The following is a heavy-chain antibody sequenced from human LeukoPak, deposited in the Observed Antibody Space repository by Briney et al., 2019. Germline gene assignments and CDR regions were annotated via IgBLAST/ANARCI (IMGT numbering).Heavy chain of an antibody. Sequence: GGSLRLSCAASGFTFSSYSMNWVRQAPGKGLEWVSSISSSSSYIYYADSVKGRFTISRDNAKNSLYLQMNSLRAEDTAVYYCARADISSGWDFDYGGQGTLVTVPS. V-gene: IGHV3-21*01. J-gene: IGHJ4*02. CDR1: GFTFSSYS. CDR3: ARADISSGWDFDY. D-gene: IGHD6-19*01. CDR2: ISSSSSYI.